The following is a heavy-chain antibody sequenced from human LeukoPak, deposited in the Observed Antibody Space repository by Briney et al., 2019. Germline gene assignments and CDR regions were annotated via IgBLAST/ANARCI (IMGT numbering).Heavy chain of an antibody. CDR2: FDPEDGET. J-gene: IGHJ4*02. Sequence: ASVKVSCKVSGYTLTELSMHWVRQAPGKGLEWMGGFDPEDGETIYAQKFQGRVTMTEDTSTDTVYMKLSSLRSEDTAVYYCATGGHVRVYDSSAYYGHYWGQGTLVTVSS. CDR3: ATGGHVRVYDSSAYYGHY. D-gene: IGHD3-22*01. V-gene: IGHV1-24*01. CDR1: GYTLTELS.